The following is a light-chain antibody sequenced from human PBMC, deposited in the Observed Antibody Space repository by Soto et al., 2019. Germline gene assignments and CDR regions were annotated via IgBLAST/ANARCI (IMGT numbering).Light chain of an antibody. CDR1: QSVSSN. J-gene: IGKJ4*01. CDR2: GAS. Sequence: EIVMTHSPATLSVSPCERATLSCSASQSVSSNLAWYQQKPGQAPRLLIYGASTRATGIPARFSGSGSGTEFTLTISSLQPDDFTTYYCQQYYSYSPLTFGGGTKVDIK. CDR3: QQYYSYSPLT. V-gene: IGKV3-15*01.